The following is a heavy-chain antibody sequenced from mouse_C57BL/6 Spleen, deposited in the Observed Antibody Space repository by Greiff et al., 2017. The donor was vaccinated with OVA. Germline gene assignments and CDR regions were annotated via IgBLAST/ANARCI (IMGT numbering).Heavy chain of an antibody. V-gene: IGHV5-6*01. Sequence: EVMLVESGGDLVKPGGSLKLSCAASGFTFSSYGMSWVRQTPDKRLEWVATISSGGSYTYYPDSVKGRFTISRDNAKNTLYLQMSSLKSEDTAMYYCARHVDYYGSSSYYYAMDYWGQGTSVTVSS. CDR3: ARHVDYYGSSSYYYAMDY. CDR2: ISSGGSYT. D-gene: IGHD1-1*01. CDR1: GFTFSSYG. J-gene: IGHJ4*01.